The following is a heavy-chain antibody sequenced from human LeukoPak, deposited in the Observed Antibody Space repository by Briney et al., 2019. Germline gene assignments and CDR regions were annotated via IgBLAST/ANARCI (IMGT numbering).Heavy chain of an antibody. Sequence: GGSLRLSCAASGFTFSSYRMSRLRQAPGKGLEWMANIKQDGSEKYYVDSVKGRFTISRDNAKNSLYLQMNSLRAEDTAVYYCATTSGTYYDDSSGYYASVQGLFDYWGQGTLVTVSS. D-gene: IGHD3-22*01. J-gene: IGHJ4*02. CDR2: IKQDGSEK. CDR1: GFTFSSYR. V-gene: IGHV3-7*01. CDR3: ATTSGTYYDDSSGYYASVQGLFDY.